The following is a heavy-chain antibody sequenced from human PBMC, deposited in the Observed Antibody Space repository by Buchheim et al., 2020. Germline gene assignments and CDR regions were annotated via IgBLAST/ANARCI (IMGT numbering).Heavy chain of an antibody. V-gene: IGHV3-30*18. J-gene: IGHJ4*02. CDR3: AKDRTYMAIRYYFDY. CDR2: ISYDGSNK. CDR1: GFTFSSYG. D-gene: IGHD5-24*01. Sequence: QVQLVESGGGVVQPGRSLRLSCAASGFTFSSYGMHWVRQAPGKGLEWVAVISYDGSNKYYADSVKGRFTISRDNSKNTLYLQMNSLRAEDTAVYYCAKDRTYMAIRYYFDYWGQGTL.